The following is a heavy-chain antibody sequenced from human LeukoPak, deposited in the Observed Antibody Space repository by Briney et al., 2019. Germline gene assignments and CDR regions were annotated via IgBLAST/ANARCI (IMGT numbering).Heavy chain of an antibody. V-gene: IGHV4-38-2*01. CDR2: IYHSGNI. Sequence: PSETLSLTCAVSGYSISSGYYWGWIRQPPGKGLEWIGSIYHSGNIYYNPSLKSRVTISVGTSKNQFSLKLSSVTAADTAVYYCARHSSSWYVAAWGQGTLVTVSS. CDR3: ARHSSSWYVAA. J-gene: IGHJ5*02. D-gene: IGHD6-13*01. CDR1: GYSISSGYY.